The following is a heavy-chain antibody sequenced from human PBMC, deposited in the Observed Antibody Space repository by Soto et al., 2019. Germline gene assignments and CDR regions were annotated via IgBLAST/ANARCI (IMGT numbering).Heavy chain of an antibody. J-gene: IGHJ4*02. CDR3: ARGWGYDSSDYYYAY. Sequence: QVQLVQSGAEVRKPGSSVKVSCKASGGTFSRHAISWVRQAPGQGLEWMGGIIPIFGTANHAQKFQGRVTITAYESTRTAYMELSSLRSEDTAVYYCARGWGYDSSDYYYAYWGQGTLVIVSS. D-gene: IGHD3-22*01. CDR2: IIPIFGTA. V-gene: IGHV1-69*01. CDR1: GGTFSRHA.